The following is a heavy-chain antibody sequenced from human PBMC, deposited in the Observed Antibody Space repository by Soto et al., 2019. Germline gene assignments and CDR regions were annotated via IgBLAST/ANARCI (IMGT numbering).Heavy chain of an antibody. CDR2: IYYSGST. D-gene: IGHD6-19*01. V-gene: IGHV4-59*01. CDR3: ARAHVPSGSGWHDY. CDR1: GGSISSYY. Sequence: SETLSLTCTVSGGSISSYYWSWIRQPPGKGLEWIGYIYYSGSTNYNPSLKSRVTISVDTSKNQFSLKLSSVTAADTAVYYCARAHVPSGSGWHDYWGQGTLVTVSS. J-gene: IGHJ4*02.